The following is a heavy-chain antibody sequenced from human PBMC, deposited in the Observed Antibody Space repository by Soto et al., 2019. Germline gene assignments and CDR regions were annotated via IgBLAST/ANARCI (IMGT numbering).Heavy chain of an antibody. Sequence: PSETLSLTCTVSGTSLNSGTNYWNWVRQPPGKALEWIGYIYGSGNTKYNPSLKSRVTISQDTSKNQVSLKMNSVTATDTTMYYCAGDGGTYLTRYLDSWGQGALVTVSS. J-gene: IGHJ4*02. CDR1: GTSLNSGTNY. V-gene: IGHV4-61*01. D-gene: IGHD3-10*01. CDR3: AGDGGTYLTRYLDS. CDR2: IYGSGNT.